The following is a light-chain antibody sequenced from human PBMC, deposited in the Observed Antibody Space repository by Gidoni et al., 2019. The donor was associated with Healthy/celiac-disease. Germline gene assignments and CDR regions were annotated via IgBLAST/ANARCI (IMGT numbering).Light chain of an antibody. J-gene: IGKJ1*01. CDR1: QSVSSN. Sequence: EIVMTQSPAPLSVSPGERATLSCRSSQSVSSNLAWYQQKPCQAPRLLIYGASPMAAGIPARFSGSGSGTEFTLTISSLQSEDFAVYYCQQYNNWPPWTFGQGTKVEIK. CDR2: GAS. CDR3: QQYNNWPPWT. V-gene: IGKV3-15*01.